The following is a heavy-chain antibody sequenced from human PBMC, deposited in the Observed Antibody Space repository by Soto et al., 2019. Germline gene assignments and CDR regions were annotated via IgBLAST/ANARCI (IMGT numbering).Heavy chain of an antibody. CDR3: ASAYGEFGGWCDP. V-gene: IGHV4-59*01. J-gene: IGHJ5*02. CDR1: GGPISSYY. Sequence: SETLSLTCTVSGGPISSYYWSWIRQPPGKGLEWIGYIYWNGSTNYNPSLKSRVSMSIHTSREQFSLRLNSVTAADTAFYYCASAYGEFGGWCDPWRRGTLVTVSS. D-gene: IGHD4-17*01. CDR2: IYWNGST.